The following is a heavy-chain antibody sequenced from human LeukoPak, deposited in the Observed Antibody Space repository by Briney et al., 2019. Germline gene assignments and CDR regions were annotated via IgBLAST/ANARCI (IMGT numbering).Heavy chain of an antibody. CDR3: AKDVGSGDTYYYYYMDV. D-gene: IGHD6-25*01. J-gene: IGHJ6*03. CDR2: ISWNSGSI. V-gene: IGHV3-9*01. Sequence: GRSLRLSCAASGFTFDDYAMHWVRQAPGKGLEWVSGISWNSGSIGYADSVKGRFTISRDNAKNSLYLQMNSLRAGDTALYYCAKDVGSGDTYYYYYMDVWGKGTAVTVSS. CDR1: GFTFDDYA.